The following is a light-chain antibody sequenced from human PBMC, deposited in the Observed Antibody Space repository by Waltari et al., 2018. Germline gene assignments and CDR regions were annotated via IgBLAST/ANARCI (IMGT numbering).Light chain of an antibody. J-gene: IGKJ4*01. CDR1: QSIGDY. V-gene: IGKV1-39*01. CDR2: GSS. Sequence: DIQMTQYPSSLSASVGDRVTITCRASQSIGDYLNWYQQKPGKAPKVLIYGSSILESGVPSRFSGSGYGTEFTLTISRLQPEDFATYYCQQSYTSLLLTFGGGTKVDIK. CDR3: QQSYTSLLLT.